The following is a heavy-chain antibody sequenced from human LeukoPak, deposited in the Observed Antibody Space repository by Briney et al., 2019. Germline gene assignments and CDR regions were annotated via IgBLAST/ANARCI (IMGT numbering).Heavy chain of an antibody. CDR3: ARTQISNWSNDAFSI. Sequence: SQTLSLTCTVSGGSISSGDYYWSWIRQPPGKGLEWIGYIYHTGSAYYNPSLKSRLSISIDTSKNQFSLRLSSVTAADTAVYYCARTQISNWSNDAFSIWGQGTTVTVSS. D-gene: IGHD6-13*01. J-gene: IGHJ3*02. CDR1: GGSISSGDYY. CDR2: IYHTGSA. V-gene: IGHV4-30-4*01.